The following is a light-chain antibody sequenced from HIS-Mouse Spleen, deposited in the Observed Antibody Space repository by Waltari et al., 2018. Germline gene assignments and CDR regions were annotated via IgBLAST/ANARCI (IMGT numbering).Light chain of an antibody. V-gene: IGLV2-23*03. CDR3: CSYAGSSTFVVV. J-gene: IGLJ2*01. CDR1: SRDVGSYNL. CDR2: EGS. Sequence: QSALTQPASVSGSPGQSITISCTGTSRDVGSYNLVSCYQQHPGKAPKLMIYEGSKRPSGVSNRFSGSKSGNTASLTISGLQAEDEADYYCCSYAGSSTFVVVFGGGTKLTVL.